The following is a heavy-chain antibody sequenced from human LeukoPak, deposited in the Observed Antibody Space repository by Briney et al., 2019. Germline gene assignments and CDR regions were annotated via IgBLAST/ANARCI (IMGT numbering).Heavy chain of an antibody. Sequence: PGGSLRLSCAASGFTFSSYSMNWVRQAPGKGLEWVSSISSSSSYIYYADSVKGRFTISRDSAKNSLYLQMNSLRAEDTAVYYCARDGDIVVVPAALDVWGQGTLVTVSS. CDR3: ARDGDIVVVPAALDV. J-gene: IGHJ4*02. D-gene: IGHD2-2*01. V-gene: IGHV3-21*01. CDR2: ISSSSSYI. CDR1: GFTFSSYS.